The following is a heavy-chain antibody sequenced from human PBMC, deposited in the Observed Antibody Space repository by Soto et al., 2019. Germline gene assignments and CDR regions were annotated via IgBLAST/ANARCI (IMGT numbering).Heavy chain of an antibody. V-gene: IGHV1-3*01. CDR1: GYTFSNFA. CDR3: ASDAGAFDY. CDR2: INAGNCNT. Sequence: QVQLVQSGAEVKKPGASVKVSCKASGYTFSNFAMHWVRQAPGQRLEWMGWINAGNCNTKYSQKLQGRVTITSDTSSRTAYIELSSLRSADTAAYYCASDAGAFDYWGQGTLVTVSS. D-gene: IGHD3-10*01. J-gene: IGHJ4*02.